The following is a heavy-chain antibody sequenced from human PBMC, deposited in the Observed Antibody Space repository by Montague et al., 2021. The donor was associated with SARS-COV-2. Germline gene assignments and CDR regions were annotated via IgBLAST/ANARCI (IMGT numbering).Heavy chain of an antibody. D-gene: IGHD5/OR15-5a*01. V-gene: IGHV4-59*01. CDR3: ARAFAGCLQFDSYLDY. CDR1: GGSISSYY. Sequence: SETLSLTCTVSGGSISSYYWSWIRQPPGKGLEWIGYIYYSGSTNYNPSXXSRVTISVDTSKNQFSLKLSSVTAADTAVYYCARAFAGCLQFDSYLDYWGQGTPVTVSS. CDR2: IYYSGST. J-gene: IGHJ4*02.